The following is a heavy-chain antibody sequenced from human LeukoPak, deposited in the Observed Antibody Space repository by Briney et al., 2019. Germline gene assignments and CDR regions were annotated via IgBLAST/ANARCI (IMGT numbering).Heavy chain of an antibody. Sequence: ASVKVSCMPSVYSFTDQFISWVRHALGRGLEWMGWINPNSGDTNYEQRFQGRVTMTRDTSISTAYMDLTRLASDDTAVYYCARGELLVDYWGEGTLVTVSS. CDR1: VYSFTDQF. J-gene: IGHJ4*02. CDR2: INPNSGDT. D-gene: IGHD3-10*01. V-gene: IGHV1-2*02. CDR3: ARGELLVDY.